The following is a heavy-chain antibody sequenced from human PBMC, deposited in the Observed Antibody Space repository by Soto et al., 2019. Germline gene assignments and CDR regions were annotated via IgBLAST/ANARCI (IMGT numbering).Heavy chain of an antibody. V-gene: IGHV4-30-4*01. Sequence: SETLSLTCTVSCASIMSTDYYWSWIRQAPGKGLEWIVYVYYTGSTYYNPSLMSRLTISVDTSKNQFSLKLTSVTAAETAVYYCVRTARQGAVAPHWFDRWGQGTQVTVSS. D-gene: IGHD2-21*02. CDR2: VYYTGST. J-gene: IGHJ5*02. CDR1: CASIMSTDYY. CDR3: VRTARQGAVAPHWFDR.